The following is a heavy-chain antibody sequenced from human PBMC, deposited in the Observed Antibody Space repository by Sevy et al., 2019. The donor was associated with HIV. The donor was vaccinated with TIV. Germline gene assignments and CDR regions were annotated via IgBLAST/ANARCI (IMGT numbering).Heavy chain of an antibody. V-gene: IGHV3-49*03. CDR3: TRDDGAPKYYDFWSGYYPYNWFDP. D-gene: IGHD3-3*01. CDR1: GFTFGDYA. CDR2: IRSKAYGGTT. Sequence: GGSLRLSCTASGFTFGDYAMSWFRQAPGKGLEWVGFIRSKAYGGTTEYAASVKGRFTISRDDSKSIAYLQMNSLKTEETAVYYCTRDDGAPKYYDFWSGYYPYNWFDPWGQGTLVTVSS. J-gene: IGHJ5*02.